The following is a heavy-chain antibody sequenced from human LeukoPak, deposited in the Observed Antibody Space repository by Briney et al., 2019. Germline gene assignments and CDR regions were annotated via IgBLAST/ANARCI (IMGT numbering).Heavy chain of an antibody. Sequence: PGGSLRLSCAVSGFTFSSYGMHWVRQAPGKGLEWVAVISYDGSNKYYADSVKGRFTISRDNSKNTLYLQMNSLRAEDTAVYYCANDQLSSGFSTFDYWGQGTLVTVSS. CDR2: ISYDGSNK. D-gene: IGHD6-19*01. CDR1: GFTFSSYG. CDR3: ANDQLSSGFSTFDY. J-gene: IGHJ4*02. V-gene: IGHV3-30*18.